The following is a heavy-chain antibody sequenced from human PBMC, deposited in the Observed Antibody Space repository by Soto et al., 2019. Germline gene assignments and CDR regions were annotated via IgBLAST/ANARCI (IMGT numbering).Heavy chain of an antibody. D-gene: IGHD6-13*01. Sequence: LVGSLRLSCAASGFTFSSYGMHWVRQAPGKGLEWVAVISYDGSNKYYADSVKGRFTISRDNSKNTLYLQMNSLRAEDTAVYYCAKDRPRIAAGLGYWGQGTLVTVSS. CDR2: ISYDGSNK. J-gene: IGHJ4*02. CDR3: AKDRPRIAAGLGY. V-gene: IGHV3-30*18. CDR1: GFTFSSYG.